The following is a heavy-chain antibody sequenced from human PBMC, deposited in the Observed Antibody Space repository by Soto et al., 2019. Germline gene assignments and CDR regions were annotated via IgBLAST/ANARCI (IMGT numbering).Heavy chain of an antibody. CDR3: AAIGIDFWSGSTFDY. D-gene: IGHD3-3*01. V-gene: IGHV3-30-3*01. Sequence: PGGSLRLSCAASGFTFSSYAMHWVRQAPGKGLEWVAIISYDGSNKYYADSVKGRFTISRDNSKNTLYLQLNSLRAEDTAVYYCAAIGIDFWSGSTFDYWGQGTLVTVSS. J-gene: IGHJ4*02. CDR1: GFTFSSYA. CDR2: ISYDGSNK.